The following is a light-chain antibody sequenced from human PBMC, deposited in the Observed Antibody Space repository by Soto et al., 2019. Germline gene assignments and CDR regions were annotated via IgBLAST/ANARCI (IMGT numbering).Light chain of an antibody. CDR2: RNV. CDR1: SSNIGTKY. V-gene: IGLV1-47*01. J-gene: IGLJ2*01. Sequence: QSVLTQPPSASGTPGQRVTISCSGSSSNIGTKYVYWYQQVPGMAPKLLISRNVQRPSGVPDRVSGSKCGTSATLAISGLRSEDEGVYYCATWDGSIRGVVFGGGTKLTVL. CDR3: ATWDGSIRGVV.